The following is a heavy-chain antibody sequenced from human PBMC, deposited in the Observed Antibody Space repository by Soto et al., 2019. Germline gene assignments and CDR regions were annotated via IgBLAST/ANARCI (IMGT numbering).Heavy chain of an antibody. V-gene: IGHV1-69*02. CDR1: GGNLSSYT. CDR2: IIPILGIA. Sequence: QVQLVQSGAEVKKPGSSVKVSCKASGGNLSSYTISWVRQAPGQGLEWMGRIIPILGIANYAQKFQGRVTITADKSTSTAYMELSSLRSEDKAVYYCAVRISGYDSHFDYGGQGTLVNGSS. J-gene: IGHJ4*02. CDR3: AVRISGYDSHFDY. D-gene: IGHD5-12*01.